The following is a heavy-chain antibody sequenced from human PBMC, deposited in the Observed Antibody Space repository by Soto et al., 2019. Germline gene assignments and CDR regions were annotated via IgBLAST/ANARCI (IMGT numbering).Heavy chain of an antibody. J-gene: IGHJ6*02. CDR3: AHKSRRDGYTYYYSYGMDV. CDR2: IYWDDDK. Sequence: QITLKESGPTLVKPTQTLTLTCTFSGFSLSTSGVGVGWIRQPPGKALEWLALIYWDDDKLYSPSLKSRLTITKDTSKNQVVLTMTNMDPVDTATYYCAHKSRRDGYTYYYSYGMDVWGQGTTVTVSS. D-gene: IGHD5-12*01. CDR1: GFSLSTSGVG. V-gene: IGHV2-5*02.